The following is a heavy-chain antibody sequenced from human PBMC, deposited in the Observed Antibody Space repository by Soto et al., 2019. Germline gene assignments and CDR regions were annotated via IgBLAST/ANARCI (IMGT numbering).Heavy chain of an antibody. J-gene: IGHJ4*02. V-gene: IGHV3-21*01. Sequence: GGSLRLSCAASGFTFSNAWMSWVRQAPGKGLEWVSSISSSSSYIYYADSVKGRFTISRDNAKNSLYLQMNSLRAEDTAVYYCARVPSTVPYYFDYWGQGTLVTVSS. D-gene: IGHD4-17*01. CDR2: ISSSSSYI. CDR3: ARVPSTVPYYFDY. CDR1: GFTFSNAW.